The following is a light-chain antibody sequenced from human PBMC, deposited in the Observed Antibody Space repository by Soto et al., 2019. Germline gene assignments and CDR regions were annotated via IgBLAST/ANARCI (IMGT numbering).Light chain of an antibody. V-gene: IGKV1D-12*01. J-gene: IGKJ1*01. Sequence: DIQMTQSPSSVSASVGDRVTITCRASQAISTWLAWYQQKPGKAPKLLIYAASNLQTGVPSRFSGSGSGTDYTLTISSLQPEDFATYYCQQANSFPRTFGQGTKVEIK. CDR2: AAS. CDR3: QQANSFPRT. CDR1: QAISTW.